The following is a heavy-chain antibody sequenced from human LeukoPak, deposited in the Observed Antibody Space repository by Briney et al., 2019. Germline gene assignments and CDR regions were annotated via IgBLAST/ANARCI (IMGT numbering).Heavy chain of an antibody. CDR3: ARGSRGARFDY. CDR1: GGSIRSDY. CDR2: IYSGGSS. J-gene: IGHJ4*02. D-gene: IGHD4/OR15-4a*01. V-gene: IGHV4-4*07. Sequence: PSETLSLTCIVSGGSIRSDYWSWLRQPAGKGLKWIGRIYSGGSSNCNPSLKSRVTMSVDTSNNQISLKLTSVTAADTAVYYCARGSRGARFDYWGQGTLVTVSS.